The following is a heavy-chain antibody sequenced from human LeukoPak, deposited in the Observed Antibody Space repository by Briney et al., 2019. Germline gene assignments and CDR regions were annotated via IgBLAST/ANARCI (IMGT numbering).Heavy chain of an antibody. Sequence: GGPLRLSCAVSGFIFSTYGMHWVRQATGKGLEWVAFIRSDESDRSYGGSVKGRFTISRDNSNNTLYLQMNTLRAEDTAVYYCGKHDSASEYWGQGTLVTVSS. CDR1: GFIFSTYG. J-gene: IGHJ4*02. CDR3: GKHDSASEY. CDR2: IRSDESDR. D-gene: IGHD1-26*01. V-gene: IGHV3-30*02.